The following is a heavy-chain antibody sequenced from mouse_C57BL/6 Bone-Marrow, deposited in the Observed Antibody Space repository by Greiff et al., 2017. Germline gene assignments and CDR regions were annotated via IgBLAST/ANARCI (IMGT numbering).Heavy chain of an antibody. CDR2: INPGSGGT. CDR3: AREGLRRGLAY. V-gene: IGHV1-54*01. J-gene: IGHJ3*01. Sequence: VQLQESGAELVRPGTSVKVSCKASGYAFTNYLIVWVKQRPGQGLEWIGVINPGSGGTNYNEKFKGKATLTADKSSSTAYMQLSSLTSEDSAVYFCAREGLRRGLAYWGRGTLVTVSA. CDR1: GYAFTNYL. D-gene: IGHD2-2*01.